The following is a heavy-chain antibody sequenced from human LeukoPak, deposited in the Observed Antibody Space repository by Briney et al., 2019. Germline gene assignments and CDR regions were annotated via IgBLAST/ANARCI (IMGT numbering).Heavy chain of an antibody. CDR2: IYYSGST. CDR3: ARVPRSYYYYYYMDV. Sequence: PSETLSLTCTVSGGSISSYYWSWFRQPPWKGLEWIEYIYYSGSTNYNPSLKSRVTISVDTSKNQFSLKLSSVTAADTAVYYCARVPRSYYYYYYMDVWGKGTTVAVSS. J-gene: IGHJ6*03. D-gene: IGHD2-2*01. CDR1: GGSISSYY. V-gene: IGHV4-59*08.